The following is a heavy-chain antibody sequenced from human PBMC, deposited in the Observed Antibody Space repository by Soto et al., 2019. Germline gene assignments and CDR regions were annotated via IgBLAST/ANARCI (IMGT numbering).Heavy chain of an antibody. CDR1: GFTFSSFA. V-gene: IGHV3-23*01. J-gene: IGHJ4*02. CDR2: ITGSGENT. Sequence: EVQLLESGGDLVRPGGSLRLSCAASGFTFSSFAMNWVRQAPGKGLEWVSTITGSGENTYYADSVKGRFTISRDNSNNTLSLHLRSLRAEDTALYSCARRRPLSVARAFDSWGQGTLVTVSS. CDR3: ARRRPLSVARAFDS.